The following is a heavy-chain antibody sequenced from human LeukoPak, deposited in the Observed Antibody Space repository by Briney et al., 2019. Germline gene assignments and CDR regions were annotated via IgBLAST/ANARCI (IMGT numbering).Heavy chain of an antibody. CDR1: GYTFTSYG. CDR3: ARDLTLWWHGAPYDY. Sequence: ASVKVFCKASGYTFTSYGISWVRQAPGQGLEWMGWISAYNGNTNYAQKLQGRVTMTTDTSTSTACMELRSLRSDDTAVYYCARDLTLWWHGAPYDYWGQGTLVTVSS. CDR2: ISAYNGNT. D-gene: IGHD2-21*01. J-gene: IGHJ4*02. V-gene: IGHV1-18*01.